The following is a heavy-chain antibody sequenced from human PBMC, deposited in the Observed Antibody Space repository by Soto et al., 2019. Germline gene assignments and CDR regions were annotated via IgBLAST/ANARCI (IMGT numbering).Heavy chain of an antibody. D-gene: IGHD3-10*01. V-gene: IGHV1-18*01. CDR3: ARDGGYGAGSYFDY. CDR1: GYMFRSYG. CDR2: ISAFNGNT. J-gene: IGHJ4*02. Sequence: QGQLVQSGAEVKRPGASVKVSCKASGYMFRSYGISWVRQAPGQGLEWIGWISAFNGNTNYPQNLQGRVTMTTDTSKSTAYMELRTLRSDDSAMYYCARDGGYGAGSYFDYWGQGTLVTVSS.